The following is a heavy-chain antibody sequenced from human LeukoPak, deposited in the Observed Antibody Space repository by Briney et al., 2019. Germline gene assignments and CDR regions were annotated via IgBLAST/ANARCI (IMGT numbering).Heavy chain of an antibody. Sequence: PGGSLRLSCAASGFTFNTFMHWVRQAPGKGLEWVAVIWSDGSDKFYADSVKGRFTISRGNFKNTLYLQMNSLRAEDTAVYYCARQGYDILTGYYHYYYYYGMDVWGQGTTVTVSS. CDR2: IWSDGSDK. J-gene: IGHJ6*02. D-gene: IGHD3-9*01. CDR1: GFTFNTF. CDR3: ARQGYDILTGYYHYYYYYGMDV. V-gene: IGHV3-33*01.